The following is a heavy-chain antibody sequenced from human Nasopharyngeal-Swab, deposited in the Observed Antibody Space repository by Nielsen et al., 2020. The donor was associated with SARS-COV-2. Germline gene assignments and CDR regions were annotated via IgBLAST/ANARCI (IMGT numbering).Heavy chain of an antibody. CDR3: ARDSRSGWLY. J-gene: IGHJ4*02. D-gene: IGHD6-19*01. Sequence: SETLSLTCTVSGGSISSYYWSWIRQPPGKGLAWIGYIYSSGSTNYNTSLKSRVTISVDTSKNQFSLKLSSVTAADTAVYYCARDSRSGWLYWGQGTLVTVSS. V-gene: IGHV4-59*01. CDR2: IYSSGST. CDR1: GGSISSYY.